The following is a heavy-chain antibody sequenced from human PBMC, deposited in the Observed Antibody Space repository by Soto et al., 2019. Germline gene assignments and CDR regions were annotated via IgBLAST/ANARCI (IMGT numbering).Heavy chain of an antibody. D-gene: IGHD6-13*01. CDR1: GFTFSIYS. CDR3: AKDLLIAAAAPWLDP. V-gene: IGHV3-48*01. CDR2: ISSNSSPK. Sequence: PGGSLRLSCAASGFTFSIYSMNWVRQAPGKGLEWVAYISSNSSPKYYADSVKGRFTISRDDAKNTLFLQMNSLRAEDPAVYYCAKDLLIAAAAPWLDPWGKGSLVT. J-gene: IGHJ5*02.